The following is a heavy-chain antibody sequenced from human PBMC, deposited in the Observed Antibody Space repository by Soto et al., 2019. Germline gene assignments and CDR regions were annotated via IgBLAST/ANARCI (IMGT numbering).Heavy chain of an antibody. J-gene: IGHJ4*02. CDR2: ISYDGSNK. Sequence: GGSLRLSCAASGFTFSSYAMHWVRQAPGKGLEWVAVISYDGSNKYYADSVKGRFTISRDNSKNTLYLQMNSLRAEDTAVYYCAGDLTTVTAYWGKGTRSPSPQ. D-gene: IGHD4-17*01. CDR1: GFTFSSYA. V-gene: IGHV3-30-3*01. CDR3: AGDLTTVTAY.